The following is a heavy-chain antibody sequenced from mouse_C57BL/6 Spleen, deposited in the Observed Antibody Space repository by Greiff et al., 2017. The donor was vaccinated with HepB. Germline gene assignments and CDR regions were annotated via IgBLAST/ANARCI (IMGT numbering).Heavy chain of an antibody. V-gene: IGHV1-55*01. CDR2: IYPGSGST. CDR1: GYTFTSYW. Sequence: VQLQQSGAELVKPGASVKMSCKASGYTFTSYWITWVKQRPGQGLEWIGDIYPGSGSTNYNEKFKSKATLTVDTSSSTAYMQLSSLTSEDSAVYYCARRDYGSSSLDYWGQGTTLTVSS. CDR3: ARRDYGSSSLDY. D-gene: IGHD1-1*01. J-gene: IGHJ2*01.